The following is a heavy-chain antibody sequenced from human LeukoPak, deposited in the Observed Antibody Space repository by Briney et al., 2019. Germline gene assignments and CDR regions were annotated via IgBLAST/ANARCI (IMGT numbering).Heavy chain of an antibody. V-gene: IGHV1-18*01. Sequence: ASVKVSCKASGYTFTSYGISWVRQAPGQGLEWMGWISAYNGNTNYAQKLQGRVTMTTDTSTSTAYMELRSLRSDDTAVYYCARGVSFAFNYYDSSGYYGVFPATWRWFDPWGQGTLVTVSS. J-gene: IGHJ5*02. D-gene: IGHD3-22*01. CDR1: GYTFTSYG. CDR3: ARGVSFAFNYYDSSGYYGVFPATWRWFDP. CDR2: ISAYNGNT.